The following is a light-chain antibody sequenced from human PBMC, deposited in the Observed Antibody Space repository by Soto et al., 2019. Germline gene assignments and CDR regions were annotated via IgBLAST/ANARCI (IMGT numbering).Light chain of an antibody. CDR1: RSFSSSY. CDR2: AAS. V-gene: IGKV3-20*01. CDR3: QQYGSSPPYT. J-gene: IGKJ2*01. Sequence: EIVLTQSPGTLALSPGERATLSCRASRSFSSSYLAWYQQMPGQAPRLLIYAASSRATGIPDRFSGSGSGTDFTLTISRLEPEDSAVYYCQQYGSSPPYTFGQATKLEIK.